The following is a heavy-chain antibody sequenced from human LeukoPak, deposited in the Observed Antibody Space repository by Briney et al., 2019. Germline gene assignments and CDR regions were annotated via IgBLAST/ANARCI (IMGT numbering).Heavy chain of an antibody. J-gene: IGHJ4*02. D-gene: IGHD1-1*01. CDR3: TTDGSDY. V-gene: IGHV3-15*01. CDR2: IKSKTDGGTT. Sequence: SGGSLRLSCTASGFTFGDYAMSWVRQAPGKGLEWVGRIKSKTDGGTTDYAAPVKGRFTISRDDSKNTLYLQMNSLKIEDTAVYYCTTDGSDYWGQGTLVTVSS. CDR1: GFTFGDYA.